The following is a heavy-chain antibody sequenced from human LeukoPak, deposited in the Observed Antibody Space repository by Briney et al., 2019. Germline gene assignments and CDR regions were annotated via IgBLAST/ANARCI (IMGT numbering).Heavy chain of an antibody. V-gene: IGHV1-69*13. D-gene: IGHD3-10*01. CDR2: ITPIFGTA. J-gene: IGHJ4*02. Sequence: ASVKVSCKASGGTFSSYAISWVRQAPGQGLEWMGGITPIFGTANYAQKFQGRVTITADESTSTAYMELSSLRSEDTAVYYCARSKVRGVIDYWGQGTLVTVSS. CDR1: GGTFSSYA. CDR3: ARSKVRGVIDY.